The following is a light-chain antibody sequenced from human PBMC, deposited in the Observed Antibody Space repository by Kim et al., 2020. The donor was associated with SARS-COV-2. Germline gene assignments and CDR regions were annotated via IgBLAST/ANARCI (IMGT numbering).Light chain of an antibody. CDR3: QQYDKIPRT. CDR2: DAS. V-gene: IGKV1-33*01. CDR1: QDISNY. Sequence: DIQMTQSPSSLSASVGDRVTITCQASQDISNYLNWYQQKPGKAPKLLIYDASNLETGVPSRFSGSGSGTDFTFTISSLQPEDIATYYCQQYDKIPRTFGGGTKVDIK. J-gene: IGKJ4*01.